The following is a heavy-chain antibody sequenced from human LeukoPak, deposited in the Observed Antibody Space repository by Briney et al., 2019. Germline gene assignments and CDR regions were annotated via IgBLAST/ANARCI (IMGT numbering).Heavy chain of an antibody. CDR2: IDPQRGDT. V-gene: IGHV1-2*06. J-gene: IGHJ3*01. CDR3: ATFTVSLSAFDL. D-gene: IGHD4-17*01. CDR1: GHSFSAFY. Sequence: ASVKVSCKASGHSFSAFYMHWVRQAPGQGLEWMGRIDPQRGDTKYTQKFQGRVTMTRDTSISTAYLELTRLTSDDTAMYYCATFTVSLSAFDLWGQGTMVTISS.